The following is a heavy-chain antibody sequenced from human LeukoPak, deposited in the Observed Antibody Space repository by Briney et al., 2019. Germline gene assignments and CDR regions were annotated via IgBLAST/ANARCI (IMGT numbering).Heavy chain of an antibody. CDR2: ISWNSGSI. CDR1: GFTFDDYA. J-gene: IGHJ6*02. Sequence: RAGGSLSLSCAASGFTFDDYAMHWVRPAPGKGLEWVSCISWNSGSIGYADSVKGRFTISRDNAKNSLYLQMNSLRAEDTALYSCAKGSGCSYAVDYYYYGMDVWGQGTTVTVSS. V-gene: IGHV3-9*01. CDR3: AKGSGCSYAVDYYYYGMDV. D-gene: IGHD5-18*01.